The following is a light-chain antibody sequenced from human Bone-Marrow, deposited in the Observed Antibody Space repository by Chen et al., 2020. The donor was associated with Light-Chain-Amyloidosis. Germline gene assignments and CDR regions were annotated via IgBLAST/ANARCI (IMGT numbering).Light chain of an antibody. V-gene: IGLV3-21*02. Sequence: SYVLTPAPSVSVAPAPTARIPGGGNSLGSKNVNWYHQKPGQAPVLVVYDDSDRPSGIPERFSGSNSGNTATLTISRVEAGDEADYYCQVWDTTSDLPVFGGGTKLTVL. CDR1: SLGSKN. CDR2: DDS. CDR3: QVWDTTSDLPV. J-gene: IGLJ3*02.